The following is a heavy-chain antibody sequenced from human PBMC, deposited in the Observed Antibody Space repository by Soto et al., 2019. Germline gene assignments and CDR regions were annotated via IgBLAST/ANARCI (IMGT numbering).Heavy chain of an antibody. D-gene: IGHD6-25*01. CDR1: GFTFRNYG. V-gene: IGHV3-30*18. CDR3: AKDGGYGDDYNGMDV. J-gene: IGHJ6*02. Sequence: QVQLVESGGGLVQPGRSLRLSCAASGFTFRNYGMHWVRQAPGKGLEWVAFISYDGTNKYYADSVKGRFTISRDKSKNTLYLQMNSLRAEDTTVYYCAKDGGYGDDYNGMDVWGQGTTVTVSS. CDR2: ISYDGTNK.